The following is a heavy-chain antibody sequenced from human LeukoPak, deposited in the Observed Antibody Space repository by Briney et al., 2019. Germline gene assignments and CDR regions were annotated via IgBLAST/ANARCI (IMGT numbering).Heavy chain of an antibody. D-gene: IGHD5-18*01. Sequence: GGSLRLSCEASGFTFSAYAMTWVRQAPGKGLEWVSSIGSDNKPHYSESVKGRFAISRDNSRNTLQLQMNSLRAEDTAVYYCAKGYSNGYGAWGQGTLVTVSS. CDR3: AKGYSNGYGA. CDR2: IGSDNKP. CDR1: GFTFSAYA. V-gene: IGHV3-23*05. J-gene: IGHJ5*02.